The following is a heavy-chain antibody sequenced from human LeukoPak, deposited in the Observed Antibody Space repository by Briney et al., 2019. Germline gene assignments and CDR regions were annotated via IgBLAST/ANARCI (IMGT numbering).Heavy chain of an antibody. D-gene: IGHD3-3*01. CDR1: GFTFSSYS. CDR3: ARDRISDY. CDR2: ISGSGGST. Sequence: GGSLRLSCAASGFTFSSYSMNWVRQAPGKGLEWVSAISGSGGSTYYADSVKGRFTISRDNSKNTLYLQMNSLRVEDTAVYFCARDRISDYWGQGTLVTVSS. J-gene: IGHJ4*02. V-gene: IGHV3-23*01.